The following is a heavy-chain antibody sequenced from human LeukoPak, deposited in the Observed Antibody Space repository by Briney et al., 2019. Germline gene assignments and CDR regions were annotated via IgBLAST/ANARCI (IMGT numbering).Heavy chain of an antibody. CDR3: AKDRTFFDP. CDR1: GFTLGVFA. CDR2: ISGSGGST. V-gene: IGHV3-23*01. D-gene: IGHD2/OR15-2a*01. J-gene: IGHJ5*02. Sequence: GGSLCPSCAASGFTLGVFATGWVRQPPGRGLEGVSAISGSGGSTYYSDSVKGRFTISRDNSKNTLYLQMNSLRAEDTAVYYSAKDRTFFDPWGQGTLVTVSS.